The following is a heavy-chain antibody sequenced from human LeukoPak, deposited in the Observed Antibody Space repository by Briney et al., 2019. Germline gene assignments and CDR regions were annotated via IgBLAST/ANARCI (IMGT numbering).Heavy chain of an antibody. CDR2: ISYDGSNK. Sequence: GRSLRLSCAASGFTFSSYGMHWVRQAPGKGLEWVAVISYDGSNKYYADSVKGRFTISRDNSKNTLYLQMNSLRAEDTAVYYCAKDERWELLIDYWGQGTLVTVSS. V-gene: IGHV3-30*18. CDR1: GFTFSSYG. J-gene: IGHJ4*02. D-gene: IGHD1-26*01. CDR3: AKDERWELLIDY.